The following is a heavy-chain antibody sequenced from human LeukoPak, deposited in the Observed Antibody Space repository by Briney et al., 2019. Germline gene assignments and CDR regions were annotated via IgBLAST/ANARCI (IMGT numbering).Heavy chain of an antibody. J-gene: IGHJ6*03. Sequence: PSETLSLTCTVSGGSISSGSYYWSWIRQPAGKGLEWIGRIYSSGSTNYNPSLKSRVTISVDTSKNQFSLKLSSVTAADTAVYYCARDLAPLGWNDVMHYYYYMDVWGKGTTVTVSS. V-gene: IGHV4-61*02. CDR3: ARDLAPLGWNDVMHYYYYMDV. D-gene: IGHD1-1*01. CDR2: IYSSGST. CDR1: GGSISSGSYY.